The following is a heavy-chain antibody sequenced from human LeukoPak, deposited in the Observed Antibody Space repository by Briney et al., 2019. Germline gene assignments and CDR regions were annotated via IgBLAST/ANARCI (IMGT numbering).Heavy chain of an antibody. CDR1: GGSISSSSYY. CDR3: ASFMARTPWECFDY. Sequence: SETLSLTCTVSGGSISSSSYYWGWIRQPPGKGLEWIGSIYYSGSTYYNPSLKSRVTISVDTSKNQFSLKLSSVTAADTAVYYCASFMARTPWECFDYWGQGTLVTVSS. D-gene: IGHD1-26*01. J-gene: IGHJ4*02. CDR2: IYYSGST. V-gene: IGHV4-39*01.